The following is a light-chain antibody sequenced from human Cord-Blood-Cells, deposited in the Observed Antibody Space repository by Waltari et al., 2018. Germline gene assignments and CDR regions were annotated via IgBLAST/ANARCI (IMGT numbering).Light chain of an antibody. V-gene: IGKV1-39*01. CDR1: QSIRSY. CDR2: AAS. J-gene: IGKJ1*01. Sequence: EIQMTQSPSSLPASVGDRVNITCRASQSIRSYLNWYQQKPGKAPKLLIYAASSLQSWVPSRFSGSGAGTDFTLTISSLQPEDFATYYCQQSYSTWTFGQGTKVEIK. CDR3: QQSYSTWT.